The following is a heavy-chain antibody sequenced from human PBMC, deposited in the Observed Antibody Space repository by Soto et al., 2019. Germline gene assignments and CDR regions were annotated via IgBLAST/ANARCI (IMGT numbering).Heavy chain of an antibody. CDR2: ISSSAGTI. J-gene: IGHJ4*02. Sequence: QVQLVESGGGLVKPGGSLRLSCVASGLTFSDYYMTWIRQAPGKGLEWVSYISSSAGTISYADSVKGRFTISRDNAKNSLYLQMNSLRAEDTAVYYCARAMYSSKTEFEYWGQGTLVTVSS. V-gene: IGHV3-11*01. CDR1: GLTFSDYY. D-gene: IGHD6-13*01. CDR3: ARAMYSSKTEFEY.